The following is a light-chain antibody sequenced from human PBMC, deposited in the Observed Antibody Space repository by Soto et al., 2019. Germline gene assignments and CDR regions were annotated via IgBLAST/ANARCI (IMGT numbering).Light chain of an antibody. V-gene: IGKV3-15*01. CDR3: QQYNNWPTWT. Sequence: EMVMTQSPATLSVSPGERATLSCRASQRVSSNLAWYQQKPGQAPRLLIYGASTRATGIPARFSGSGSGTEFTLTISSLQSEDFAVYYCQQYNNWPTWTFGQGTKVDIK. J-gene: IGKJ1*01. CDR1: QRVSSN. CDR2: GAS.